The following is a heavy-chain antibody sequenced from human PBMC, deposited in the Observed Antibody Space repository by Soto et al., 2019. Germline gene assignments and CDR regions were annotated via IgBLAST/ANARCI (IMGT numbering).Heavy chain of an antibody. CDR1: GGSISIGGYY. CDR2: IYYSGST. D-gene: IGHD2-15*01. V-gene: IGHV4-31*03. CDR3: ARVKLLPSYYYYGMDV. Sequence: LSLTCTVSGGSISIGGYYWSWIRQHPGKGLEWIGYIYYSGSTYYNPSLKSRVTISVDTSKNQFSLKLSSVTAADTAVYYXARVKLLPSYYYYGMDVWGLGTTVTVSS. J-gene: IGHJ6*02.